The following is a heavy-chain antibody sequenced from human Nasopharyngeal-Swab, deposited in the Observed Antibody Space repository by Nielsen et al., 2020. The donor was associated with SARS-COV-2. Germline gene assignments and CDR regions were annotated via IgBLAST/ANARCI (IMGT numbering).Heavy chain of an antibody. D-gene: IGHD1-26*01. J-gene: IGHJ4*02. V-gene: IGHV4-34*01. CDR2: INHSGST. Sequence: SQTLSLTYAVYGGSFSGYYWSWIRQPPGKGPEWIGEINHSGSTNYNPSLKSRVTISVDTSKNQFSLKLSSVTAADTAVYYCAHYSSGSLSSPRGRGYFDYWGQGTLVTVSS. CDR1: GGSFSGYY. CDR3: AHYSSGSLSSPRGRGYFDY.